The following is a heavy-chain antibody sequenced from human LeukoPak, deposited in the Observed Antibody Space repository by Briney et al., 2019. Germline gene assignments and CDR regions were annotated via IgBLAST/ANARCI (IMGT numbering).Heavy chain of an antibody. Sequence: PSETLSLTCAVSGYSISSGYYWGWIRQPAGKGLEWIGRIYTSGSTNYNPSLKSRVTISVDTSKNQFSLKLSSVTAADTAVYYCARDTGYSSGWYEGSWFDPWGQGTLVTVSS. CDR2: IYTSGST. CDR3: ARDTGYSSGWYEGSWFDP. J-gene: IGHJ5*02. D-gene: IGHD6-19*01. V-gene: IGHV4-61*02. CDR1: GYSISSGYY.